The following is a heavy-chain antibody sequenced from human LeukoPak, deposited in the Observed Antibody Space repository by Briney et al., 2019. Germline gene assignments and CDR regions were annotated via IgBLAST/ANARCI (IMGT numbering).Heavy chain of an antibody. Sequence: SVNVSCKASGYTFSGNHMHWVRQAPGRGLEWMGWINPNSGGTNNAQKFQGRVTMTRDTSISTAYMELSRLRSDDTAVYYCARDPSNRWYFDYWGQGTLGTVSS. CDR3: ARDPSNRWYFDY. CDR2: INPNSGGT. J-gene: IGHJ4*02. D-gene: IGHD6-13*01. CDR1: GYTFSGNH. V-gene: IGHV1-2*02.